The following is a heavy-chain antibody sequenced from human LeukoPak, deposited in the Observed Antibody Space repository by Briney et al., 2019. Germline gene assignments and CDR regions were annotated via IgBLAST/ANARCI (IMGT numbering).Heavy chain of an antibody. CDR1: GGSISSYY. J-gene: IGHJ5*02. Sequence: SETLSLTCTVSGGSISSYYWSWIRQPAGKGLEWIGRIYTSGSTNYNPSLKSRVTISVDKSKNQFSLKLSSVTAADTAVYYCARTRITMFRGGGPGHNWFDPWGQGTLVTVSS. D-gene: IGHD3-10*01. CDR2: IYTSGST. CDR3: ARTRITMFRGGGPGHNWFDP. V-gene: IGHV4-4*07.